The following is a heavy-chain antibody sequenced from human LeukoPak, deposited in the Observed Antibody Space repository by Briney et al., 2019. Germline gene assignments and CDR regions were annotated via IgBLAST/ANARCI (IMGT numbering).Heavy chain of an antibody. CDR3: ARDHWEEGYDYAIDY. D-gene: IGHD5-12*01. J-gene: IGHJ4*02. Sequence: GASVKVSCKASGYTFTDHHMHWVRQAPGQGLEWMGWINPNSGGTHYPQKFQGRVTLTRDTSISTAYMELNRLRSDDTAVYYCARDHWEEGYDYAIDYWGQGTLVTVSS. CDR2: INPNSGGT. CDR1: GYTFTDHH. V-gene: IGHV1-2*02.